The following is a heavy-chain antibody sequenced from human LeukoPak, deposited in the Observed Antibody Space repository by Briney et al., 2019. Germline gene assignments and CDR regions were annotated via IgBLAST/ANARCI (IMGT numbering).Heavy chain of an antibody. Sequence: RTGGSLRLSCAASGFTVSSNYMRWVRQAAGKGLEWVSDIYSGGSVSYTYYTESVNSRFTITRDNSKYTLYLQMGSLRAEDTAVYYYARSNCNICDLVVWYFFDYWGQGTLVTVSS. J-gene: IGHJ4*02. V-gene: IGHV3-66*01. CDR2: IYSGGSVSYT. D-gene: IGHD1/OR15-1a*01. CDR3: ARSNCNICDLVVWYFFDY. CDR1: GFTVSSNY.